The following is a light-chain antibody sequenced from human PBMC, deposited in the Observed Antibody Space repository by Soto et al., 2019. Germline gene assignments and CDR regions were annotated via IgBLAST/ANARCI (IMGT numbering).Light chain of an antibody. J-gene: IGLJ2*01. V-gene: IGLV2-14*01. CDR2: EVT. Sequence: QSALTQPASVSGSPGQSITISCTGTSGDIGGYNYVSWYQQHPGKAPKLLISEVTNRPSGVSNRFSGSKSGNTASLTISGLQAEDEADYYCQSYDSSLSGVVFGGGTKLTVL. CDR3: QSYDSSLSGVV. CDR1: SGDIGGYNY.